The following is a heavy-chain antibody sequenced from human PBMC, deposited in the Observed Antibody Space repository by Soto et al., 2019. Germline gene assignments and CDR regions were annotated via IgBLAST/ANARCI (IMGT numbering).Heavy chain of an antibody. V-gene: IGHV2-5*02. Sequence: QITLKESGPTLVKPTQTLTLTCTFSGFSLSTSKVGVGWIRQPPGKALEWLAVIYWDDEKRYSASLKSRLTTTKNPSKNRVLLKRPNRHPVNTPTYFCPHRRSRARGGYFDYGGKGTL. J-gene: IGHJ4*02. CDR1: GFSLSTSKVG. CDR2: IYWDDEK. D-gene: IGHD3-10*01. CDR3: PHRRSRARGGYFDY.